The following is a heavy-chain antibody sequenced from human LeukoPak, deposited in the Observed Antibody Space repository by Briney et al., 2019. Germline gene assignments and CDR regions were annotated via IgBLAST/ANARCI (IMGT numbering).Heavy chain of an antibody. D-gene: IGHD3-9*01. CDR3: ARDLMGYYDILTGYLYP. CDR1: GFTFSSYA. CDR2: ISYDGSNK. Sequence: GGSLRLSCAASGFTFSSYAMHWVRQAPGKGLEWVAVISYDGSNKYYADSVKGRFTIPRDNSKNTLYLQMNSLRAEDTAVYYCARDLMGYYDILTGYLYPWGQGTLVTVSS. V-gene: IGHV3-30*04. J-gene: IGHJ5*02.